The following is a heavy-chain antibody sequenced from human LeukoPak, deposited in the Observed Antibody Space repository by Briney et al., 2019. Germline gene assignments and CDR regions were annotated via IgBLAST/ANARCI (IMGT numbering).Heavy chain of an antibody. D-gene: IGHD1/OR15-1a*01. CDR3: ARERDWNTIEGRLFDY. J-gene: IGHJ4*02. Sequence: GGSLRLSCVASGFTFSASSMHWVRQAPGKGLEWVAVVSHDGSLRYYTDSVKGRFIISRDISKNTQFLEMNSLRDEDTALYYCARERDWNTIEGRLFDYWGQGTLVTVSS. V-gene: IGHV3-30*04. CDR2: VSHDGSLR. CDR1: GFTFSASS.